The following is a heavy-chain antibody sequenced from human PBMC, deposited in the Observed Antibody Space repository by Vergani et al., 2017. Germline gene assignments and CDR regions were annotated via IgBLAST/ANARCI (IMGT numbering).Heavy chain of an antibody. V-gene: IGHV3-23*01. CDR1: GFTFSSYA. CDR3: AKDRRYSYGPFDY. J-gene: IGHJ4*02. Sequence: EVQLLESGGGLVQPGGSLRLSCAASGFTFSSYAMSWVRQAPGKGLEWVSAISGSGGSTYYADAVKGRFTISRDNSKNTLYLQMNSLRAEDTAVYYCAKDRRYSYGPFDYWGQGTLVTVSS. CDR2: ISGSGGST. D-gene: IGHD5-18*01.